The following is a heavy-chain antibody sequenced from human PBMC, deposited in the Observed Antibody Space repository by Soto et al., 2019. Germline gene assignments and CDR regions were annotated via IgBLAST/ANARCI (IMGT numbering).Heavy chain of an antibody. CDR2: INHSGST. Sequence: SETLSLTCAVYGGSFSGYYWSWIRQPPGKGLEWIGEINHSGSTNYNPSLKSRVTISVDTSKNQFSLKLSSVTAADTDVYYCARAGTSGYYDHYYYGMEVWGQGTTVTVS. J-gene: IGHJ6*02. CDR1: GGSFSGYY. V-gene: IGHV4-34*01. D-gene: IGHD3-22*01. CDR3: ARAGTSGYYDHYYYGMEV.